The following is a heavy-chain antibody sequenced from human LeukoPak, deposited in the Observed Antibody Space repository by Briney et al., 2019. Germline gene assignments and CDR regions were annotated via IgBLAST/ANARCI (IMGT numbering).Heavy chain of an antibody. CDR3: ARGSAYTGKHNNFDY. V-gene: IGHV4-31*03. CDR1: GGSISSGGYY. Sequence: PSETLSLTCTVSGGSISSGGYYWSWIRQHAGKGLEWIGYIYYSGSTYYNPSLKSRVTISVDTSKHQFSLKLSSVTAADTAVYYCARGSAYTGKHNNFDYWGQGTLVTVST. CDR2: IYYSGST. D-gene: IGHD3-10*01. J-gene: IGHJ4*02.